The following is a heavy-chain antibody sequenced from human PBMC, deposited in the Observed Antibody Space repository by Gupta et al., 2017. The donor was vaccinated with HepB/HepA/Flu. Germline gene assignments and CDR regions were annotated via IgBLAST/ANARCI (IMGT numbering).Heavy chain of an antibody. CDR3: ARVLAARPYDY. CDR1: GGSFSGYY. V-gene: IGHV4-34*01. J-gene: IGHJ4*02. Sequence: QVQLQQWGAGLLKPSETLSLTCAVYGGSFSGYYWSWIRQPPGKGLEWIGEINHSGSTNYTPSLKSRVTISVDTSKNQFSLKLSSVTAADTAVYYCARVLAARPYDYWGQGTLVTVSS. CDR2: INHSGST. D-gene: IGHD6-6*01.